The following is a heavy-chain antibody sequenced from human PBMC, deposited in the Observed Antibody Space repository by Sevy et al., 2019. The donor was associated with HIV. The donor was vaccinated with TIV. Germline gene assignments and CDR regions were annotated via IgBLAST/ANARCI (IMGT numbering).Heavy chain of an antibody. V-gene: IGHV3-7*03. CDR1: GFTLSSFW. D-gene: IGHD3-22*01. J-gene: IGHJ3*02. CDR3: ARDKNHYDRSVYYDAFDI. Sequence: GGSLRLSCAASGFTLSSFWMTWVRQAPGKGLEWVANIKEDGSEKNYLDSVKGRFTISRDNAKNSLYLQMNSLRAEYTAVYYCARDKNHYDRSVYYDAFDIWGQGTMVTVSS. CDR2: IKEDGSEK.